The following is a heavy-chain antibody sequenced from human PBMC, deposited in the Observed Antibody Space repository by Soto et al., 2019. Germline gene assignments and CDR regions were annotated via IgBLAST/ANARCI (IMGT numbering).Heavy chain of an antibody. Sequence: VQLVESGGGVVQPGRSLRLSCAASGFTFSDYAMHWVRQAPGKGLEWVAVVSHDGRNTHYADSVKGRFTISRDSSKNTVSLEMTSLRTEDTAVYYSAKGGRQWLVTSDFNYWGQGALVTVSS. CDR2: VSHDGRNT. V-gene: IGHV3-30*18. J-gene: IGHJ4*02. D-gene: IGHD6-19*01. CDR1: GFTFSDYA. CDR3: AKGGRQWLVTSDFNY.